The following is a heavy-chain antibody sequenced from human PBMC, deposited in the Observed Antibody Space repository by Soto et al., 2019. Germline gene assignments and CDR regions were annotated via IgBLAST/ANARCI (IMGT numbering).Heavy chain of an antibody. CDR1: GYTFTSYA. Sequence: ASVKVSCTASGYTFTSYAMHWVRQAPGQRLEWMGWINAGNGNTKYSQKFQGRVTITRDTSASTAYMELSSLRSEDTAVYYCARETTVTGFDYWGQGTLVTVSS. V-gene: IGHV1-3*01. J-gene: IGHJ4*02. CDR3: ARETTVTGFDY. CDR2: INAGNGNT. D-gene: IGHD4-17*01.